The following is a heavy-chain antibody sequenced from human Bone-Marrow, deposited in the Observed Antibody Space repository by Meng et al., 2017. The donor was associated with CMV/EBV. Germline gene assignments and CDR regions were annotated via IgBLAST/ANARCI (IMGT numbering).Heavy chain of an antibody. V-gene: IGHV1-18*01. Sequence: ASVKVSCKASGYTFTTYAISWVRQAPGQGLEWMGWISAYNGHTDYAPKVHGRVTMTTDTSTSTAYMELRSLRSDDTAVYYCARGDDHTNYVGYFDSWGQGTVATVSS. J-gene: IGHJ4*02. D-gene: IGHD4-11*01. CDR1: GYTFTTYA. CDR2: ISAYNGHT. CDR3: ARGDDHTNYVGYFDS.